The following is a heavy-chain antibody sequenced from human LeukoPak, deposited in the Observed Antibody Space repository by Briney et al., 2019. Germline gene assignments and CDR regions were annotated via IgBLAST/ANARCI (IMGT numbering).Heavy chain of an antibody. J-gene: IGHJ4*02. CDR2: IWHGGTT. D-gene: IGHD4-17*01. CDR3: ARPPDSSDYGAAFDC. Sequence: SKTLSLTCAVSGYSISSGYFWGWIRQPPGKGLEWIGSIWHGGTTYYNPSLKSRVTISVDTSKNQFSLKLSSVTAADTAVYYCARPPDSSDYGAAFDCWGQGTLVTVSS. CDR1: GYSISSGYF. V-gene: IGHV4-38-2*01.